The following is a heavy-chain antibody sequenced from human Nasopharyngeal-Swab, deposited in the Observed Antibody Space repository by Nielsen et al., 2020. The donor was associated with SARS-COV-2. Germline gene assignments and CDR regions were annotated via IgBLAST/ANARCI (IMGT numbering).Heavy chain of an antibody. CDR1: GGSISSYY. CDR2: IYYSGST. CDR3: ARESGGDSGWFDP. Sequence: CTVSGGSISSYYWSWIRQPPGKGLEWIGYIYYSGSTNYNPSLKSRVTISVDTSKNQFSLKLSSVTAADTAVYYCARESGGDSGWFDPWGQGTLVTVSS. J-gene: IGHJ5*02. V-gene: IGHV4-59*01. D-gene: IGHD5-12*01.